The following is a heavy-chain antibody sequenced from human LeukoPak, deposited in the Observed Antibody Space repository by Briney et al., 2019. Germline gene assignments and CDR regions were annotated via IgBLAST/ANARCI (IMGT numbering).Heavy chain of an antibody. CDR3: ARGYCTGGSCSGAWFDP. Sequence: ASLKLSCEASGYTFTDPHIRWVRQAPGQGLEWIGRINPNSGGTNYAQKFQGRVTMTRDTSISTAYIELNSLRSDDTAVYYCARGYCTGGSCSGAWFDPWGQGTLVTVSS. V-gene: IGHV1-2*06. J-gene: IGHJ5*02. CDR2: INPNSGGT. D-gene: IGHD2-15*01. CDR1: GYTFTDPH.